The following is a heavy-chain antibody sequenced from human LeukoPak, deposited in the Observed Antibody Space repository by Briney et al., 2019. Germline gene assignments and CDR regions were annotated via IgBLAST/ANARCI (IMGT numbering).Heavy chain of an antibody. D-gene: IGHD3-3*01. V-gene: IGHV3-48*01. Sequence: PGGSLRLSCAASGFTYSIYSMNWVRQAPGKELEWVSYISNSSSTIYYADSVKGRFTISRDNAKNSLYLQMNSLRAEDTAVYYCARGARRFLEWVSMDVWGKGTTVTVSS. CDR3: ARGARRFLEWVSMDV. CDR1: GFTYSIYS. CDR2: ISNSSSTI. J-gene: IGHJ6*03.